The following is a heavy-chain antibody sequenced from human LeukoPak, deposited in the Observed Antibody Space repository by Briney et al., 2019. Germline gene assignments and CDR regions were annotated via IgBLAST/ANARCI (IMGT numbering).Heavy chain of an antibody. J-gene: IGHJ3*02. Sequence: ASVKVSCKASGYTFTGYYMHWVRQAPGQGLEWMGRINPNSGGTNYAQKFQGRVTMTRDTSISTAYMELSRLRSDDTAVYHCARDAPLVGATTGDDAFDIWGQGTMVTVSS. V-gene: IGHV1-2*06. D-gene: IGHD1-26*01. CDR3: ARDAPLVGATTGDDAFDI. CDR2: INPNSGGT. CDR1: GYTFTGYY.